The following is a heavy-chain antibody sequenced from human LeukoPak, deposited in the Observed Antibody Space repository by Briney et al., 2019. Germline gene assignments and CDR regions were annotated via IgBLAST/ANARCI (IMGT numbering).Heavy chain of an antibody. V-gene: IGHV4-59*01. CDR2: IYYSGST. D-gene: IGHD6-13*01. J-gene: IGHJ6*03. Sequence: SETLSLTCTVSGGSISSYYWSWIRQPPGKGLEWIGYIYYSGSTNYNPSLKSRVTISVDTSKNQFSLKLSSVTAADTAVYYCARGGMAAAGVYYYMDVWGKGTTVTVPS. CDR1: GGSISSYY. CDR3: ARGGMAAAGVYYYMDV.